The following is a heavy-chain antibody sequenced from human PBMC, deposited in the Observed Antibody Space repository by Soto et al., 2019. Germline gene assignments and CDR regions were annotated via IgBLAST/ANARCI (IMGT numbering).Heavy chain of an antibody. CDR3: ARGGYCSGGSCYSGYYYYYYGMDV. D-gene: IGHD2-15*01. CDR1: GFTFSSYA. Sequence: QVQLVESGGGVVQPGRSLRLSCAASGFTFSSYAMHWVRQAPGKGLEWVAVISYDGSNKYYADSVKGGFTISRDNSKNTLYLQMNRLRAEDTAVYYCARGGYCSGGSCYSGYYYYYYGMDVWGQGTTVTVSS. J-gene: IGHJ6*02. CDR2: ISYDGSNK. V-gene: IGHV3-30-3*01.